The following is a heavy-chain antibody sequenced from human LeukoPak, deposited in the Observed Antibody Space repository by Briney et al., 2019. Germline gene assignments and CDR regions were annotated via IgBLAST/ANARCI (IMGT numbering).Heavy chain of an antibody. J-gene: IGHJ3*02. CDR2: IYYSGST. Sequence: SETLSLTCTVSGGSISSYYWSWIRQAPGKGLEWIGYIYYSGSTNYNPSLKSRVTISVDTSKNQFSLKLSSVTAADTAVYYCARVSPRAFDIWGQGTMVTVSS. V-gene: IGHV4-59*01. CDR3: ARVSPRAFDI. CDR1: GGSISSYY.